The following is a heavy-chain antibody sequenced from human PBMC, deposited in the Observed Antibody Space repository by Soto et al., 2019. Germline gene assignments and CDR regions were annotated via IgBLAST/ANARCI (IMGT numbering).Heavy chain of an antibody. Sequence: QVQLVQSGAEVKKPGASVKVSCKASGYTFTSYYMHWVRQAPGQGLEWMGIINPSGGSTSYEQKFQGRVTKTRNTSTSTVYMELSSLRSEDTAVYYCAREWMRVVVITSISGLYSMDVWGQETKVTVSS. J-gene: IGHJ6*02. CDR2: INPSGGST. CDR1: GYTFTSYY. V-gene: IGHV1-46*01. D-gene: IGHD3-22*01. CDR3: AREWMRVVVITSISGLYSMDV.